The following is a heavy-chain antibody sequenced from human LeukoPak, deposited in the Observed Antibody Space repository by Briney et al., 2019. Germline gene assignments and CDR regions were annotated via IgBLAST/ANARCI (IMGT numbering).Heavy chain of an antibody. D-gene: IGHD3-10*01. CDR3: AKVRTMVRGDSFDY. CDR2: ISGSGDNA. Sequence: GGSLRLSCAASGFTFSSYAMTWVRQAPGKGLEWVSVISGSGDNAYYADSVKGRFTISRDNSKNTLYLQMNSLRAEDTAVYYCAKVRTMVRGDSFDYWGQGTLVTVSS. J-gene: IGHJ4*02. CDR1: GFTFSSYA. V-gene: IGHV3-23*01.